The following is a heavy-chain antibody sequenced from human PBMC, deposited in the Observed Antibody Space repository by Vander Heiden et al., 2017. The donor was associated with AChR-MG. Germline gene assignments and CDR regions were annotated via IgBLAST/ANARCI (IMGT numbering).Heavy chain of an antibody. CDR2: INHSGST. D-gene: IGHD3-10*01. V-gene: IGHV4-34*01. J-gene: IGHJ3*02. CDR3: ARVPLSHYYDN. CDR1: GGSFSGYY. Sequence: QVQLQQWGAGLLKPSETLSLTCAVYGGSFSGYYWSWIRQPPGKGLEWIGEINHSGSTNYNPSLKSRVTISVDTSKNQFSLKLSSVTAADTAVYYCARVPLSHYYDNWGQGTMVTVSS.